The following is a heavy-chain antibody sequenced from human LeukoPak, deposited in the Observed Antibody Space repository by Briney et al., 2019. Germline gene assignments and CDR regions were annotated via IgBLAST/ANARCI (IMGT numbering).Heavy chain of an antibody. V-gene: IGHV4-34*01. Sequence: PSETLSLTCAVYGGSFSGYYWSWIRQPPGKGLEWIGEINHSGSTNYNPSLKSRVTISVDTSKNQFSLKLSSVTAADTAVYYCARGRSSPRQPFDYRGQGTLVTVSS. D-gene: IGHD6-13*01. CDR3: ARGRSSPRQPFDY. J-gene: IGHJ4*02. CDR2: INHSGST. CDR1: GGSFSGYY.